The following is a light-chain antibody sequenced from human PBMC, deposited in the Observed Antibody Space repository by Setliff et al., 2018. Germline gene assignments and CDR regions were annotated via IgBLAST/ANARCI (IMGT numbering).Light chain of an antibody. Sequence: VLTQPPSVSGAPGHKVTISCTGSSSDLGAGFSVHWYQQLPGTAPKLLIFGNNNRPSGVPDRFSGSKSGTSASLVITGLQADDEADYYCQSYGGSVSGYVFGTGTKVTVL. V-gene: IGLV1-40*01. CDR1: SSDLGAGFS. CDR2: GNN. J-gene: IGLJ1*01. CDR3: QSYGGSVSGYV.